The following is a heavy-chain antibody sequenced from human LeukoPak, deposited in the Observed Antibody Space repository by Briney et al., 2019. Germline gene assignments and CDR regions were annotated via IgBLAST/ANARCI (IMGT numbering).Heavy chain of an antibody. Sequence: PGGSLRLSCAASGFTFSSYSMNWVRQAPGKGLEWVSYISSSSTIYYADSVKGRFTISRDNDKNSLYLQMNSLRDEDTAVYYCARAHTYYYDSSGYYPLDYWGQGTLVTVSS. J-gene: IGHJ4*02. CDR1: GFTFSSYS. CDR3: ARAHTYYYDSSGYYPLDY. V-gene: IGHV3-48*02. D-gene: IGHD3-22*01. CDR2: ISSSSTI.